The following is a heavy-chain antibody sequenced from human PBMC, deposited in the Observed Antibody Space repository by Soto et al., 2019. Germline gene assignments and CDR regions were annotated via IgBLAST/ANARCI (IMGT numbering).Heavy chain of an antibody. Sequence: SETLSLTCTVSGGSISANYWSWVRPPPGKELEWIGYIYFSGSSSYNPSLRSRITISGDTSKNQFSLKVTSVIAADTAVYYCARGGDPTAGGTGAFDIWGQGIMVT. V-gene: IGHV4-59*01. J-gene: IGHJ3*02. CDR1: GGSISANY. CDR3: ARGGDPTAGGTGAFDI. D-gene: IGHD2-8*02. CDR2: IYFSGSS.